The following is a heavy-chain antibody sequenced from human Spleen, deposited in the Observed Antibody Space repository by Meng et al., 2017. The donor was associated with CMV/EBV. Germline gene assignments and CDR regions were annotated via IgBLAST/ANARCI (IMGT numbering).Heavy chain of an antibody. V-gene: IGHV4-30-4*08. CDR1: SLSSGDYY. J-gene: IGHJ5*02. Sequence: SLSSGDYYWSWIRQPPGKGLEWIGFTYYNGRSYYHPSLKSRVTMSVDTSKNQFSLRLSSVTAADTAVYYCARTQDCTSTSCYAGFDPWGQGTLVTVSS. D-gene: IGHD2-2*01. CDR3: ARTQDCTSTSCYAGFDP. CDR2: TYYNGRS.